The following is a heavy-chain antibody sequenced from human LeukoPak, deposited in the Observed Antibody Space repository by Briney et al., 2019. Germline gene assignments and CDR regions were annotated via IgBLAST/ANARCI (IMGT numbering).Heavy chain of an antibody. CDR1: GGSISSSTSY. CDR2: IYYSGST. Sequence: SETLSLTCTVSGGSISSSTSYWGWIRQSPGKGLEWIGSIYYSGSTNYNPSLKSRVTISVDTSKNQFSLKLSSVTAADTAVYYCARDRMDGGGYWFDPWGQGTLVTVSS. D-gene: IGHD2-21*01. V-gene: IGHV4-39*07. CDR3: ARDRMDGGGYWFDP. J-gene: IGHJ5*02.